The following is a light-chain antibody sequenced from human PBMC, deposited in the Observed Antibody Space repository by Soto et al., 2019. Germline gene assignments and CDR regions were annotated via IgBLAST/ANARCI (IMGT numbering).Light chain of an antibody. CDR2: VESSGTY. V-gene: IGLV4-60*03. CDR3: ETWDTNTRV. Sequence: QLVLTQSSSASASLGSSVKLTCTLNSGHSTYTVAWHQQQPGKAPRSLMKVESSGTYNKGGGVPDRFSGSSSGADRHLTISNLRSEDEADYYCETWDTNTRVFGGGTQLTVL. CDR1: SGHSTYT. J-gene: IGLJ2*01.